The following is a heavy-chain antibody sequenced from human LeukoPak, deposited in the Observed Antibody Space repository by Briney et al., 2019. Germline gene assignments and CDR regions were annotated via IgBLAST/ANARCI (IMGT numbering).Heavy chain of an antibody. V-gene: IGHV1-2*02. CDR1: GYTFTGYY. CDR3: ARDLAIDIVVVVAALDY. Sequence: GPVKVSCKASGYTFTGYYIHWVRQAAGQGLEWMGWINPNSGGTNYAQKFQGRVTMTRDTSISTAYMELSRLRSDDTAVYYCARDLAIDIVVVVAALDYWGQGTLVTVSS. J-gene: IGHJ4*02. D-gene: IGHD2-15*01. CDR2: INPNSGGT.